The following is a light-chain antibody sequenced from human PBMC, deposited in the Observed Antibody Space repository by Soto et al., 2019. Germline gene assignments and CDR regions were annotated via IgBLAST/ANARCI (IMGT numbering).Light chain of an antibody. CDR3: QQYNNWPRGT. CDR2: GAS. Sequence: EIVLTQSPGTLSLSPGEGATLSCRASQSVSSSYLAWYQLKPGQAPRLLIYGASIRATGIPDRFSGSGSETDFTLTISSLQSEDFAVYYCQQYNNWPRGTFGQGTKVEIK. J-gene: IGKJ1*01. CDR1: QSVSSSY. V-gene: IGKV3-20*01.